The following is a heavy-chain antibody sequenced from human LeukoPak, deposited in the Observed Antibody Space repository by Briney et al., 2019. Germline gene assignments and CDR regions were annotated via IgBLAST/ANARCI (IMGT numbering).Heavy chain of an antibody. J-gene: IGHJ4*02. CDR2: KNPNSGNA. Sequence: ASVKVSCKASGYTFTSYDVNWVRQASGQGLEWMGWKNPNSGNAGYAQKFQGRVTMTMNTSISTAYMELTSLRSEDTAVYFCARGKWREGYHFDYWGQGTLVTVSS. D-gene: IGHD5-24*01. CDR1: GYTFTSYD. CDR3: ARGKWREGYHFDY. V-gene: IGHV1-8*01.